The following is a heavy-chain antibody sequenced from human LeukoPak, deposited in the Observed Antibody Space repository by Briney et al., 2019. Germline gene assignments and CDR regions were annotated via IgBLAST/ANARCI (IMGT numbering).Heavy chain of an antibody. D-gene: IGHD3-3*01. J-gene: IGHJ3*02. Sequence: ASVKVSCTASGYTFTGYYMHWVRQAPGQGLEWMGWINPNSGGTNYAQKFQGRVTMTRDTSISTAYMELSRLRSDDTAVYYCARDRSITIFGVVLDAFDIWGQGTMVTVSS. CDR1: GYTFTGYY. V-gene: IGHV1-2*02. CDR3: ARDRSITIFGVVLDAFDI. CDR2: INPNSGGT.